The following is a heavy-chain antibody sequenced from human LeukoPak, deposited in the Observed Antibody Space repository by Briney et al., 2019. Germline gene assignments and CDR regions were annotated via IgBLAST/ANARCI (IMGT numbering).Heavy chain of an antibody. CDR2: IIPIPGIA. J-gene: IGHJ4*02. V-gene: IGHV1-69*04. Sequence: GASVKVSCKASGGTFSSYAISWVRQAPGQGLEWMGRIIPIPGIANYAQKFQGRVTITADKSTSTAYMELSSLRSEDTAVYYCARDPLSAIAARDYWGQGTLVTVSS. CDR1: GGTFSSYA. D-gene: IGHD6-13*01. CDR3: ARDPLSAIAARDY.